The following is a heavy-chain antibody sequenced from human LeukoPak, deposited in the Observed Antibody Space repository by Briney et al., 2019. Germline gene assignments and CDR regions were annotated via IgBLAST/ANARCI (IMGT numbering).Heavy chain of an antibody. CDR3: GRHRMPVTGNGFDP. J-gene: IGHJ5*02. CDR1: GDSTTIPAYDY. Sequence: SETLSLTCTVSGDSTTIPAYDYWGWIRQPPGRGLEWVASIDHTGSHYYNPSLKSRVTISVDTAQNPFYLKLTPVTAADTAVFYCGRHRMPVTGNGFDPWGQGTLVTVSS. V-gene: IGHV4-39*01. D-gene: IGHD6-19*01. CDR2: IDHTGSH.